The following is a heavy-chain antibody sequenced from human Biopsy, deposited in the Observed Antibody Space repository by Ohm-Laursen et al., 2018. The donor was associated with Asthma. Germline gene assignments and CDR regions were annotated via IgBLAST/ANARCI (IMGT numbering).Heavy chain of an antibody. J-gene: IGHJ6*02. Sequence: GSSVKVSCKASGGTFSSYAISWVRQAPGLGLEWMGGISPIFGSSNYAQRFQGRVTITADIFTRTVYMELSGLRFDDTAIYYCARPSPNRDILHYYYHMDVWGQGTTVIVSS. D-gene: IGHD3-3*02. V-gene: IGHV1-69*06. CDR2: ISPIFGSS. CDR3: ARPSPNRDILHYYYHMDV. CDR1: GGTFSSYA.